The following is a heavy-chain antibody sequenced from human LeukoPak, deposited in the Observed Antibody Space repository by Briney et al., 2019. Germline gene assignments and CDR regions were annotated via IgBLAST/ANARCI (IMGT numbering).Heavy chain of an antibody. CDR3: ASQTYYYGSGSYLDY. V-gene: IGHV3-9*01. J-gene: IGHJ4*02. CDR1: GFTFDDYA. CDR2: ISWNSGSI. D-gene: IGHD3-10*01. Sequence: GGSLRLSCAASGFTFDDYAMHWVRQAPGKGLEWVSGISWNSGSIGYADSVKGRFTISRDNAKNSLYLQMNSLRAEDTAVYYCASQTYYYGSGSYLDYWGQGTLVTVSS.